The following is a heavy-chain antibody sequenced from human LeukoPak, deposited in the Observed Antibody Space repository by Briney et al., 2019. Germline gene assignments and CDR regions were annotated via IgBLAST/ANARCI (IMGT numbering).Heavy chain of an antibody. CDR3: TTDQLEYYDFWSGYFVY. CDR2: IKSKADGGTV. CDR1: GFTFSNAW. J-gene: IGHJ4*02. Sequence: GGSLRLSCEASGFTFSNAWMSWVRQAPGKGLEWVGRIKSKADGGTVDYAAPVKGRFTISRDDSINTLYLQTSSLKTEDTAVYYCTTDQLEYYDFWSGYFVYWGQGTLVTVSS. D-gene: IGHD3-3*01. V-gene: IGHV3-15*01.